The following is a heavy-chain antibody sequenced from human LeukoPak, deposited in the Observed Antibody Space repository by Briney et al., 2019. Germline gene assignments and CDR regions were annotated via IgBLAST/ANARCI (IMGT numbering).Heavy chain of an antibody. J-gene: IGHJ5*02. CDR3: ARDLEQQLFDL. Sequence: GGSLRFSCAASGFTFSRYSMNWVRQAPGKELEWVSSITISSTYLFYADSVKGRFTISRDNAKNSLYLQMNSLRAEDTAVYYCARDLEQQLFDLWGQGTLVTVSS. D-gene: IGHD6-13*01. V-gene: IGHV3-21*01. CDR2: ITISSTYL. CDR1: GFTFSRYS.